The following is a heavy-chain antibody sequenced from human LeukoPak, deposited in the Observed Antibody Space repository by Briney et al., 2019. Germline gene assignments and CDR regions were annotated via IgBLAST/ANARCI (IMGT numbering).Heavy chain of an antibody. J-gene: IGHJ6*03. D-gene: IGHD3-10*01. CDR2: TIPIFGTA. V-gene: IGHV1-69*13. CDR3: ARDREVRGFYYYYMDV. CDR1: GGTFSSYA. Sequence: ASVKVSCKASGGTFSSYAISWVRQAPGQGLEWMGGTIPIFGTANYAQKFQGRVTITADESTSTAYMELSSLRSEDTAVYYCARDREVRGFYYYYMDVWGKGTTVTISS.